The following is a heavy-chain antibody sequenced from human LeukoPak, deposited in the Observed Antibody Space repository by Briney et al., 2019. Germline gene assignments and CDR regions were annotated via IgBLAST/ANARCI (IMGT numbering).Heavy chain of an antibody. CDR2: INPNSGGT. V-gene: IGHV1-2*02. D-gene: IGHD3-22*01. Sequence: ASVKVSCKASGYTFTSYAMHWVRQAPGQGLEWMGWINPNSGGTNYAQKFQGRVTMTRDTSISTAYMELSRLRSDDTAVYYCARATSYYYDSSGLYGYWGQGTLVTVSS. CDR3: ARATSYYYDSSGLYGY. J-gene: IGHJ4*02. CDR1: GYTFTSYA.